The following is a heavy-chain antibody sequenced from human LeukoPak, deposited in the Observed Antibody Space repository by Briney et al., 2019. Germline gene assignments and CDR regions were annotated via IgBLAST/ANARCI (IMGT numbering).Heavy chain of an antibody. J-gene: IGHJ4*02. CDR3: ARDLNYYDSSGYYTQYY. Sequence: GGSLRLSCAASGFTFSSYAMHWVRQAPGKGLEWVAVISYDGSNKYYADSVKGRFTISRDNSKNTLYLQMNSLRAEDTAVYYCARDLNYYDSSGYYTQYYWGQGTLVTVSS. V-gene: IGHV3-30-3*01. CDR2: ISYDGSNK. CDR1: GFTFSSYA. D-gene: IGHD3-22*01.